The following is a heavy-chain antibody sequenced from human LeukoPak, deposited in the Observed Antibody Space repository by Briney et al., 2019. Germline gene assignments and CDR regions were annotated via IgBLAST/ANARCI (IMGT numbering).Heavy chain of an antibody. CDR1: GFTFDDYA. CDR3: ATGTAMADRNLDY. V-gene: IGHV3-9*01. J-gene: IGHJ4*02. Sequence: GGSLRLSCAASGFTFDDYAMHWVRQAPGKGLEWVSGISWNSGSIGYADSVKGRFTISRDNAMNSLYLQMNSLRAEDTALYYCATGTAMADRNLDYWGQGTLVTVSS. CDR2: ISWNSGSI. D-gene: IGHD5-18*01.